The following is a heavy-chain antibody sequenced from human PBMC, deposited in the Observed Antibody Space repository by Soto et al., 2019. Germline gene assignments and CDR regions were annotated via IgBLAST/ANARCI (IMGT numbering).Heavy chain of an antibody. D-gene: IGHD1-26*01. CDR1: GYTFTSYD. Sequence: ASVKVSRKASGYTFTSYDINWVRQATGQGLEWMGWMNPNRGNTGYAQKFQGRVTMTRNTSINTAYMELSSLRSEDTAVYYCARWGIRRELLGGYYYGMDVWGQGTRVTFS. V-gene: IGHV1-8*01. J-gene: IGHJ6*02. CDR2: MNPNRGNT. CDR3: ARWGIRRELLGGYYYGMDV.